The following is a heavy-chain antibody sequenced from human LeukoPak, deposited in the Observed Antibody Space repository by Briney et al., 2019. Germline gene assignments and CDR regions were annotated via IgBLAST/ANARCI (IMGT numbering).Heavy chain of an antibody. CDR1: GYTFTAYY. CDR2: INPGRGGP. D-gene: IGHD3-3*01. CDR3: ARGGNSVFGVVDY. J-gene: IGHJ4*02. Sequence: GASVKVSCKASGYTFTAYYMHWVRQAPGQGLEWMGWINPGRGGPMYAQKYQGRVTMTWDTSISTTYMELRGLRSDDTAVYYCARGGNSVFGVVDYWGQGTLVTVSS. V-gene: IGHV1-2*02.